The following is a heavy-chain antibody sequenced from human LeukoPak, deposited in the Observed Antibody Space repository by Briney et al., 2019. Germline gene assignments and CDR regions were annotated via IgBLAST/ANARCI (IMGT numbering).Heavy chain of an antibody. D-gene: IGHD3-16*02. J-gene: IGHJ3*02. V-gene: IGHV1-2*02. CDR1: GYTFTGYY. CDR3: ARSFRDYVWGSYRYTGGYAFDI. CDR2: INPNSGGT. Sequence: GASVKVSCKASGYTFTGYYMHWVRQAPGQGLEWMGWINPNSGGTNYAQKFQGRVTMTRDTSISTAYMELSRLRSDDTAVYYCARSFRDYVWGSYRYTGGYAFDIWCQGTMVTVSS.